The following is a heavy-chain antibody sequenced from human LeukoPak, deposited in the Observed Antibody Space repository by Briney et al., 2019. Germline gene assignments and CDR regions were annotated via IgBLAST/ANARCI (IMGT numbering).Heavy chain of an antibody. CDR1: GFTFSTYA. V-gene: IGHV3-64*01. CDR3: ARGDTGNFRDAFDI. Sequence: PGRSLRLSCAASGFTFSTYAMHWVRQAPGKGLEYVSGISSNGGSTYYANSVKGRFSTSRDNSKNTLNLQMGSLRAEDMAVYYCARGDTGNFRDAFDIWGQGTMVTVSS. J-gene: IGHJ3*02. D-gene: IGHD1-7*01. CDR2: ISSNGGST.